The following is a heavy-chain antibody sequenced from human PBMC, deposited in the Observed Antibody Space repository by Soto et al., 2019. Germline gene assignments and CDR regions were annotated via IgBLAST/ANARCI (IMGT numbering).Heavy chain of an antibody. Sequence: GGSLRLSCAASGFTFSSYAMSWVRQAPGKGLGWVSVISAGGSTYYADSVKGRFTISRDNSKNTLYLQMNSLRAEDTAVYYCANIASSAYEVFDYWGQGTLVTVSS. CDR2: ISAGGST. CDR3: ANIASSAYEVFDY. J-gene: IGHJ4*02. V-gene: IGHV3-23*01. CDR1: GFTFSSYA. D-gene: IGHD3-22*01.